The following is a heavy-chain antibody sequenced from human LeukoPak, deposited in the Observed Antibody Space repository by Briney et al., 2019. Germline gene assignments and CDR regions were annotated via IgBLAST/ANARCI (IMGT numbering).Heavy chain of an antibody. D-gene: IGHD3-9*01. CDR3: ARQGYDILTGYYD. J-gene: IGHJ4*02. CDR2: IIPILGIA. CDR1: GGTFSSYA. Sequence: AASVKVSCKASGGTFSSYAISWVRQAPGQGLGWMGRIIPILGIANYAQKFQGRVTITADKSTSTAYMELSSLRSEDTAVYYCARQGYDILTGYYDWGQGTLVTVSS. V-gene: IGHV1-69*04.